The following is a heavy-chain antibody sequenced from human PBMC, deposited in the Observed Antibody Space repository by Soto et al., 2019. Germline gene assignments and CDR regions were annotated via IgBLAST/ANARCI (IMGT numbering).Heavy chain of an antibody. J-gene: IGHJ3*02. CDR1: GFICSSYD. V-gene: IGHV3-23*01. D-gene: IGHD2-8*02. Sequence: GSLRLSCAVSGFICSSYDMSWVRQAPGKGLAWVSTILVAGSQHYEDSVQGRFTISRDTSKNTVFLYMNSLTAGDTAVYYCAKATATGGGAFEIYGQGTMVTVSS. CDR2: ILVAGSQ. CDR3: AKATATGGGAFEI.